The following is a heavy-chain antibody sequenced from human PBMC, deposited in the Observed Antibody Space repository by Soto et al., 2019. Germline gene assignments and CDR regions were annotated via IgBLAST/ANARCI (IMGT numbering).Heavy chain of an antibody. CDR2: INPSGGST. CDR1: GYTFTSYY. CDR3: ARVPTSSRDIAARRHYYYGIDV. D-gene: IGHD6-6*01. V-gene: IGHV1-46*03. J-gene: IGHJ6*02. Sequence: ASVKVSCKASGYTFTSYYMHWVRQAPGQGLEWMGIINPSGGSTSYAQKFQGRVTMTRDTSTSTVYMELSSLRSEDTAVYYCARVPTSSRDIAARRHYYYGIDVWGQGTTVTVSS.